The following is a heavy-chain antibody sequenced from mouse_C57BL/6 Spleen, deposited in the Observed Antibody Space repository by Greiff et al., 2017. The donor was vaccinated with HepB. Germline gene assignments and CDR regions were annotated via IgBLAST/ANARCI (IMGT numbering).Heavy chain of an antibody. CDR2: IDPSDSYT. J-gene: IGHJ4*01. V-gene: IGHV1-50*01. Sequence: QVQLQQPGAELVKPGASVKLSCKASGYTFTSYWMQWVKQRPGQGLEWIGEIDPSDSYTNYNQKFKGKATLTVDKYSSTAYMQISSLTSEDSAVYYCARSDYGSSPYAMDYWGQGTSVTVSS. CDR1: GYTFTSYW. D-gene: IGHD1-1*01. CDR3: ARSDYGSSPYAMDY.